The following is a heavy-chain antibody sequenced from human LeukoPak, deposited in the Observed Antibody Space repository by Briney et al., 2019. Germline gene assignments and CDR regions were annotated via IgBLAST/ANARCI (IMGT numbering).Heavy chain of an antibody. D-gene: IGHD6-19*01. J-gene: IGHJ3*02. V-gene: IGHV4-59*08. CDR2: FSYSGST. Sequence: SETLSLTCTVSGDSITSYNWNWIRQPPGKGLEWIGSFSYSGSTNYNPSLKSRVTILVDTSKNQFSLKLSSVTAADTAVYYCARQGYSSGPDAFDIWGQGTMVTVSS. CDR1: GDSITSYN. CDR3: ARQGYSSGPDAFDI.